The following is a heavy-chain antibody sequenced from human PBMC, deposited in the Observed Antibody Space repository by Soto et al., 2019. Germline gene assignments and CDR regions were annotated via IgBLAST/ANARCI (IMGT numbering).Heavy chain of an antibody. Sequence: QVQLQQWGAGLLKPSETLSLTCAVYGGSFSGYYWSWIRQPPGKGLEWIGEINHSGSTNYNPSLKSRVTISVVTSKNQFSLKLSSVTAADTAVYYCARGDPVTTYAFDIWGQGTMVTVSS. CDR1: GGSFSGYY. CDR3: ARGDPVTTYAFDI. J-gene: IGHJ3*02. D-gene: IGHD4-17*01. V-gene: IGHV4-34*01. CDR2: INHSGST.